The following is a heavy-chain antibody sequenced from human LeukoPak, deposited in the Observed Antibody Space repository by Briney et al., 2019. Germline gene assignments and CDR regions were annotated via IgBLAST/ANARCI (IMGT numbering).Heavy chain of an antibody. CDR2: IYSGGST. J-gene: IGHJ5*02. V-gene: IGHV3-66*01. CDR1: GFTVSSNY. CDR3: ARGCSAGTPHNWFDP. Sequence: PGGSLRLSCAASGFTVSSNYMSWVRQAPGKGLEWVSVIYSGGSTYYADSVKGRFTISRDDSKNTLYPQMNSLRAEDTAVYYCARGCSAGTPHNWFDPWGQGTLVTVSS. D-gene: IGHD6-13*01.